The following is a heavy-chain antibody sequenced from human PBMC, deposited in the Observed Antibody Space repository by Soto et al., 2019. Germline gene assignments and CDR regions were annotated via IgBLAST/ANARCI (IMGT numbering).Heavy chain of an antibody. CDR3: ARCHRNYLLDY. D-gene: IGHD1-7*01. V-gene: IGHV3-48*03. CDR2: ISSSGSTI. Sequence: LRLSCAASGFTFSSYEMNWVRQAPGKGLEWVSYISSSGSTIYYADSVKGRFTISRDNAKNSLYLQMNSLRAEDTAVYYCARCHRNYLLDYWGQGTLVTVPS. J-gene: IGHJ4*02. CDR1: GFTFSSYE.